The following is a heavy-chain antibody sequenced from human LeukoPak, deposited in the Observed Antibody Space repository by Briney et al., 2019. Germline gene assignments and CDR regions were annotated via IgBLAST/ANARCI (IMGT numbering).Heavy chain of an antibody. CDR2: ISGGGGST. CDR3: AKGSGINHYHWIDP. J-gene: IGHJ5*02. V-gene: IGHV3-23*01. Sequence: GGSLRLSCAASGFTFSSYSMNWVRQAPGKGLEWVSGISGGGGSTYYADSVKGQFTISRDNSKNTLYLQMDSLRAEDTALYYCAKGSGINHYHWIDPWGQGTLVTVSS. D-gene: IGHD1-14*01. CDR1: GFTFSSYS.